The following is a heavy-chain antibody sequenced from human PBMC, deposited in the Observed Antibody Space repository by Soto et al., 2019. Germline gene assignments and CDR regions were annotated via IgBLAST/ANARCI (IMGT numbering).Heavy chain of an antibody. Sequence: QVQLVQSGAEVKKPGASVKVSCEASGYTFTSDGISWVRQAPRQGLEWMGWISASSGNTNYAQKLQGRVTMTTDTSTSTAYMELRSLRSDDTAVYYCARDSQYWYFDLWGRGTLVTVSS. V-gene: IGHV1-18*01. CDR2: ISASSGNT. CDR3: ARDSQYWYFDL. J-gene: IGHJ2*01. CDR1: GYTFTSDG.